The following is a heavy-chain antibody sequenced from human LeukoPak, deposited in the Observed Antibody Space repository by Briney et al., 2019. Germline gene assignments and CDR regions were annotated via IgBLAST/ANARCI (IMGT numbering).Heavy chain of an antibody. CDR3: ARGGALYGDYIAVDGFDV. CDR1: GGSINSHY. J-gene: IGHJ3*01. CDR2: IYHNGRS. D-gene: IGHD4-17*01. Sequence: SETLSLTCTVSGGSINSHYWSWIRQPPGKRLEWIGYIYHNGRSDYNPSLKTRVTISIHTSKQHLSLRLTSVTAADTAMYYCARGGALYGDYIAVDGFDVWAKGQWSPCLQ. V-gene: IGHV4-59*11.